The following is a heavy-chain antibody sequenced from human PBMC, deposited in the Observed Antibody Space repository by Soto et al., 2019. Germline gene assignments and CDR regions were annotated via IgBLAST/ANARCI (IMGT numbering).Heavy chain of an antibody. Sequence: GASVKVSCKASGYDFTDHYIHLLLQAPGQGLEWMGIISPDGGSTRYSQKFQARITITRDTSTSTVYMELNSLRAEDTAVYYCAKVARYSSSWYYFDYWGQGTLVTVSS. CDR3: AKVARYSSSWYYFDY. CDR1: GYDFTDHY. CDR2: ISPDGGST. V-gene: IGHV1-46*01. D-gene: IGHD6-13*01. J-gene: IGHJ4*02.